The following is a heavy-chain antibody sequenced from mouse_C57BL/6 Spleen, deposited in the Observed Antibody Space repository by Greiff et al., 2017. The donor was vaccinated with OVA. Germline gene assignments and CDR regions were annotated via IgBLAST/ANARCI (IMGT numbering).Heavy chain of an antibody. CDR2: IRNKANGYTT. V-gene: IGHV7-3*01. CDR3: ASLNYYSNSYFDY. D-gene: IGHD2-5*01. CDR1: GFTFTDYY. J-gene: IGHJ2*01. Sequence: EVQLVESGGGLVQPGGSLSLSCAASGFTFTDYYMSWVRQPPGKALEWLGFIRNKANGYTTEYSASVKGRFTISRDNSQSILYLQMNALRAEDSATYYCASLNYYSNSYFDYWGQGTTLTVSS.